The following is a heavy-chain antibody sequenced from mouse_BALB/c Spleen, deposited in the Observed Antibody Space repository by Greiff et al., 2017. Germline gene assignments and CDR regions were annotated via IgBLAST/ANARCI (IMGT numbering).Heavy chain of an antibody. V-gene: IGHV5-17*02. CDR1: GSTFSSFG. D-gene: IGHD3-1*01. CDR3: ARSGGHIYCAMDY. CDR2: ISSGSSTI. Sequence: EVHLVEPGGGLVQLGGSRKLSCAAPGSTFSSFGMHWVRQAPEKGLEWVPYISSGSSTIYYADIVKGRFTITRNNPKNTLFLQMTSLRSEDTAMYYCARSGGHIYCAMDYWGQGTSVTVSS. J-gene: IGHJ4*01.